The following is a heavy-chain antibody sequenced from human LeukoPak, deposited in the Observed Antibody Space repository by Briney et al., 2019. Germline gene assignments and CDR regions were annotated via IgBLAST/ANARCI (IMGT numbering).Heavy chain of an antibody. J-gene: IGHJ6*02. CDR1: RYTFTGYY. D-gene: IGHD6-19*01. V-gene: IGHV1-2*02. CDR2: INPNSGGT. CDR3: ARDGEQWLVKDDSRGGYYYYGMDV. Sequence: ASVKVSCKASRYTFTGYYMHWVRQAPGQGLEWMGWINPNSGGTNYAQKFQGRVTMTRDTSISTAYMELSRLRSDDTAVYYCARDGEQWLVKDDSRGGYYYYGMDVWGQGTTVTVSS.